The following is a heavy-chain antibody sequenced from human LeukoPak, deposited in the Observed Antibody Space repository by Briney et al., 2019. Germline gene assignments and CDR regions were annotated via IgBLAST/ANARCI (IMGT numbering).Heavy chain of an antibody. J-gene: IGHJ6*03. CDR1: GFTFSSYG. V-gene: IGHV3-53*01. CDR2: IYSGGST. D-gene: IGHD3-10*01. CDR3: ARVLSGRGSLYSYYYYMDV. Sequence: TGGSLRLSCAASGFTFSSYGMSWVRQAPGRGLEWVSVIYSGGSTYYADSVKGRFTISRDNSKNTLYLQMNSLRAEDTAVYYCARVLSGRGSLYSYYYYMDVWGKGTTVTISS.